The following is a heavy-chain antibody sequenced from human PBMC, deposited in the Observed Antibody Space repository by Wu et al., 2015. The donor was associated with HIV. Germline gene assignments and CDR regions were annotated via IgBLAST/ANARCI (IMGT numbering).Heavy chain of an antibody. CDR1: GYTFTSYG. CDR2: ISAYNGNT. CDR3: ARGGHCTQGVCYHLEY. V-gene: IGHV1-18*01. Sequence: QVQLVQSGAEVKKPGASVKVSCKASGYTFTSYGISWVRQAPGQGLEWMGWISAYNGNTNYAQKLQGRVTMTTDSSTNTAYMELKSLTSDDTAVYFCARGGHCTQGVCYHLEYWGQGTLVTVSS. D-gene: IGHD2-8*01. J-gene: IGHJ4*02.